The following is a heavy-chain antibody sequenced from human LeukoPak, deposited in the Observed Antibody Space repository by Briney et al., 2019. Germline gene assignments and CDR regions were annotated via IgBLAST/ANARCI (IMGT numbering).Heavy chain of an antibody. V-gene: IGHV4-30-4*01. Sequence: SETLSPTCTVSGGSISSGDYYWSWIRQPPGKGLEWIGYMYYSGSTYYNPSLKSRVTISVDTSKNQFSLKLSSVTAADTAVYYCARDRVAAAGPYYYYGMDVWGQGTTVTVSS. CDR3: ARDRVAAAGPYYYYGMDV. CDR1: GGSISSGDYY. D-gene: IGHD6-13*01. CDR2: MYYSGST. J-gene: IGHJ6*02.